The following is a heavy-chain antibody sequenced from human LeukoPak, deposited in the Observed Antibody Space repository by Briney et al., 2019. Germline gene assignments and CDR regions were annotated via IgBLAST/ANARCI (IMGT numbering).Heavy chain of an antibody. V-gene: IGHV3-15*07. CDR1: GFTFSNAW. CDR2: IKSKTDGGTT. J-gene: IGHJ4*02. CDR3: TTDTSYGDYGIDY. D-gene: IGHD4-17*01. Sequence: GGSLRLSCAASGFTFSNAWMNWVRQAPGKGLEWVGRIKSKTDGGTTDYAAPVKGRFTISRDDSKNTLYLQMNSLKTEDTAVYYCTTDTSYGDYGIDYWGQGTLVTVSS.